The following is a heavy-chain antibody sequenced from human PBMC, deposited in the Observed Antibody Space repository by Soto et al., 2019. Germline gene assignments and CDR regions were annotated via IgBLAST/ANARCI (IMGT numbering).Heavy chain of an antibody. CDR1: GGSVSGGGYY. D-gene: IGHD2-15*01. CDR2: IQYSGST. V-gene: IGHV4-31*03. CDR3: ARVRSGYSSGRVRHFDY. J-gene: IGHJ4*02. Sequence: QMQLQESGPGLVQASQTLSLTCSVSGGSVSGGGYYWSWIRQHPGKGLEWIGNIQYSGSTSYNPSLKSRLTLSVDTSKNQFSLNLPSVTAGGTAFYYCARVRSGYSSGRVRHFDYWGQGTLVTVSS.